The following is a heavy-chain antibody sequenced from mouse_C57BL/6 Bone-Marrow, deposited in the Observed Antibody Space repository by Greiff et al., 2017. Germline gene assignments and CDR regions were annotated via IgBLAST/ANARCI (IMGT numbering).Heavy chain of an antibody. CDR2: ISSGGSYT. J-gene: IGHJ3*01. V-gene: IGHV5-6*01. Sequence: EVKLVEPGGDLVKPGGSLKLSCAASGFTFSSYGMSWVRQTPDKRLEWVATISSGGSYTHYTESVKGRFTITRDNAKNTLYLQMSSLKSEDTAMDYCARQGIYDGLPGAYWGQGTLVTVSA. D-gene: IGHD2-3*01. CDR1: GFTFSSYG. CDR3: ARQGIYDGLPGAY.